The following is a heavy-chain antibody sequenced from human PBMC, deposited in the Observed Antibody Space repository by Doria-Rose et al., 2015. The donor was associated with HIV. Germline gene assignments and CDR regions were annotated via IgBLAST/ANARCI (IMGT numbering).Heavy chain of an antibody. Sequence: QLQLQASGPGLVKPSQNLSLTCTVSGGSISSGSYYWSWIRQPAGKGLEWIGRIYISGSTSYNPSLKSRVTISRGTSKTQFPLKRRSVTAADTAVYYCASLYSSSPYYFDYWGQGTLVTVSS. CDR2: IYISGST. CDR1: GGSISSGSYY. CDR3: ASLYSSSPYYFDY. J-gene: IGHJ4*02. V-gene: IGHV4-61*02. D-gene: IGHD6-13*01.